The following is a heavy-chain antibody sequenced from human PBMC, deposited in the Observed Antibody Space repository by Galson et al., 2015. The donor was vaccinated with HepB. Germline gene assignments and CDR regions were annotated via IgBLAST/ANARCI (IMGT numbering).Heavy chain of an antibody. CDR1: GFTFSSYG. D-gene: IGHD3-3*01. V-gene: IGHV3-30*03. Sequence: LRLSCAASGFTFSSYGMHWVRQAPGKGLEWVAVISYDGSNKYYADSVKGRFTISRDNAKNSLYLQMNSLRDEDTAVYYCARVSRPPGYDFWSGYYTHWGQGTLVTVSS. CDR3: ARVSRPPGYDFWSGYYTH. CDR2: ISYDGSNK. J-gene: IGHJ4*02.